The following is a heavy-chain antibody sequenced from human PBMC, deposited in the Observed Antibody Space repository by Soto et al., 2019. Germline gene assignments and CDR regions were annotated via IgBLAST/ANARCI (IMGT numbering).Heavy chain of an antibody. D-gene: IGHD3-10*01. Sequence: DVQLLQSGGGLVQPGGSLTLSCAASRFIFSDYDMNWLRQAPGKGLEWVSSIGGGNTDRYYADSVKGRFIVSRDNSKNTMYLQMNSLRDDDTAVYYCAKDAVSYNGEWDWFDSWGQGTLVTVSS. CDR3: AKDAVSYNGEWDWFDS. CDR2: IGGGNTDR. CDR1: RFIFSDYD. J-gene: IGHJ5*01. V-gene: IGHV3-23*01.